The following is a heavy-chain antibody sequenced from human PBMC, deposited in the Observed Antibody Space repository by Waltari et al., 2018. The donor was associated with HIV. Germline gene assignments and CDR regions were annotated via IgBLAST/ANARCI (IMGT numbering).Heavy chain of an antibody. CDR2: INGNGCST. D-gene: IGHD1-26*01. CDR3: VTAWAWGWEIPANVDM. Sequence: LVESGGKVVRPGGSLRLSCAASGFTFDSYGIHWIRQAPGKGLQWVACINGNGCSTDYAEAVKGRFTISRDNAKRSLFLQMNSLRVEDTATYYCVTAWAWGWEIPANVDMWGQGTTVVVSS. CDR1: GFTFDSYG. J-gene: IGHJ3*02. V-gene: IGHV3-20*04.